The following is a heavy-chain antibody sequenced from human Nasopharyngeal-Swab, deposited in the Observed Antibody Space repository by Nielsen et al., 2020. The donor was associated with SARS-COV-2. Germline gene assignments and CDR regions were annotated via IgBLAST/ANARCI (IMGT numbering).Heavy chain of an antibody. J-gene: IGHJ2*01. CDR1: GWSFSPYF. D-gene: IGHD3-3*01. CDR3: ARLRFMEETKNWHFDL. CDR2: INSGGST. V-gene: IGHV4-34*01. Sequence: SETLSLTFAVYGWSFSPYFWTWVRQSPGKGLEWIGEINSGGSTRYTPSLKSRVTMSVDTSKKQFSLNLSSVTVADTAVYFCARLRFMEETKNWHFDLWGRGTPVSVS.